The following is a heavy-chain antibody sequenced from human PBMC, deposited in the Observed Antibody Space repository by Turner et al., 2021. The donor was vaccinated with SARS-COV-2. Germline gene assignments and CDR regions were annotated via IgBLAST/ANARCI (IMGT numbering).Heavy chain of an antibody. CDR3: ARVQGHCTSTSCYWDYDFGMDV. J-gene: IGHJ6*02. V-gene: IGHV1-8*01. Sequence: QVQLVQSGAEVKKPGASVKVSCKASGYTFTSYDINWVRQATGQGLKWMGWMNPDSGDTGYAQKFSGRVTMTRDTSKNTAYMELSSLRSEDTAVYYCARVQGHCTSTSCYWDYDFGMDVWGQGTTVTVSS. CDR1: GYTFTSYD. CDR2: MNPDSGDT. D-gene: IGHD2-2*01.